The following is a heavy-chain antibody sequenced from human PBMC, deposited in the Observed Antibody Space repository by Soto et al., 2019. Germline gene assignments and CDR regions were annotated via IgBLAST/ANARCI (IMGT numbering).Heavy chain of an antibody. CDR1: GITFRMSG. J-gene: IGHJ4*02. CDR2: IKQDGSEK. V-gene: IGHV3-7*05. CDR3: ARDGTYYYGSGSYSH. Sequence: GGSLRLSCAVSGITFRMSGFHWVRQAPGRGLEWVANIKQDGSEKYYVDSVKGRFTISRDNAKNSLYLQMNSLRAEDTAVYYCARDGTYYYGSGSYSHWGQGTLVTVSS. D-gene: IGHD3-10*01.